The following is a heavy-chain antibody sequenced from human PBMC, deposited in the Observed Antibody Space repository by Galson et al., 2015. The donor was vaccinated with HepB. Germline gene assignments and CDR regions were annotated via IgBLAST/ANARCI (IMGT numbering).Heavy chain of an antibody. V-gene: IGHV3-30-3*01. D-gene: IGHD2-15*01. J-gene: IGHJ6*02. CDR3: ARGEDIVVEVAASYYYYGMDV. CDR1: GFTFSSYA. CDR2: ISYDGSNK. Sequence: SLRLSCAASGFTFSSYAMHWVRQAPGKGLEWVAVISYDGSNKYYADSVKGRFTISRDNSKNTLYLQMNSLRAEDTAVYYCARGEDIVVEVAASYYYYGMDVWGQGTTVTVSS.